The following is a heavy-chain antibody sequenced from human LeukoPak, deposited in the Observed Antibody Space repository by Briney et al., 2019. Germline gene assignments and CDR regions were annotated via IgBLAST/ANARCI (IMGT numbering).Heavy chain of an antibody. CDR1: GGSFSGYY. J-gene: IGHJ5*02. D-gene: IGHD6-19*01. CDR3: ARSPPQWLAPRGYWFDH. V-gene: IGHV4-34*01. Sequence: SETLSLTCGVFGGSFSGYYWSWIRQAPGKGLEWIGEINQYGSTKYNPSLRSRVTLSVDTSKKQFSLNLTSVTAADSAVYYFARSPPQWLAPRGYWFDHWGQGTLATVSS. CDR2: INQYGST.